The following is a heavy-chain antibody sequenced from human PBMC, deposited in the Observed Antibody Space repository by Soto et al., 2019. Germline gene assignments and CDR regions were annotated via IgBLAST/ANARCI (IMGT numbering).Heavy chain of an antibody. CDR1: GYTFTSYG. V-gene: IGHV1-18*04. Sequence: ASVKVSCKASGYTFTSYGISWVRQAPGQGLEWMGWISAYNGNTNYAQKLQGRVTMTTDTSTSTAYMELRSLRSDDTAVYYCARRDRLGGYSGYGDYWGHGTLVTFSS. CDR3: ARRDRLGGYSGYGDY. J-gene: IGHJ4*01. CDR2: ISAYNGNT. D-gene: IGHD5-12*01.